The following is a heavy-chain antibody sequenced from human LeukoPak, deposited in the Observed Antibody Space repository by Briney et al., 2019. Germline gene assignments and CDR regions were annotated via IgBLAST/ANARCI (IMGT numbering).Heavy chain of an antibody. J-gene: IGHJ4*02. CDR2: IYHSGST. V-gene: IGHV4-4*02. Sequence: SETLSLTCAVSGGSISSSNWWSWVRQPPGKGLEWIGEIYHSGSTNYNPSLKSRVTISVDTSKNQFSLKLSSVTAADTAVYYCAREEMYYYDSSGSYWGQGTLVTVSS. CDR1: GGSISSSNW. D-gene: IGHD3-22*01. CDR3: AREEMYYYDSSGSY.